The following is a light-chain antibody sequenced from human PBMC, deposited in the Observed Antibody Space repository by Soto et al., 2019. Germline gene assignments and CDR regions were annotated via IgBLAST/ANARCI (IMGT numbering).Light chain of an antibody. J-gene: IGKJ1*01. V-gene: IGKV1-39*01. CDR3: QQRYSTRWT. CDR1: QSISSY. Sequence: DIQMTQSPSSLSASVGDRVTITCRASQSISSYLNWYQQKPGKAPKLLIYAASSLQSGVPSRVSSSGSGTDFTLTIRSLQPEDVATYYCQQRYSTRWTFGQGTKGQSK. CDR2: AAS.